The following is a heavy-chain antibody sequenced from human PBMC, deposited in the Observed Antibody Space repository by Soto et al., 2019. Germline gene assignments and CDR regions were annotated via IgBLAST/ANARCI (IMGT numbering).Heavy chain of an antibody. D-gene: IGHD6-19*01. V-gene: IGHV4-28*03. CDR2: IYYTETT. J-gene: IGHJ5*02. CDR3: ARVNRSGWLRWFDP. Sequence: SETLSLTCAVSGYSISSSNWWGWIRQPPGKGLEWIGYIYYTETTNYNPSLKSRVTISVDTSKNQFSLKLSSVTAADTAVYYCARVNRSGWLRWFDPWGRGTLVTVSS. CDR1: GYSISSSNW.